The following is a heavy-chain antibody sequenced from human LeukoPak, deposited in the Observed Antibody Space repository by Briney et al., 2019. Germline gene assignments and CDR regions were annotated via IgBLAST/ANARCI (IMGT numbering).Heavy chain of an antibody. D-gene: IGHD6-19*01. CDR1: GGSISSSSYY. CDR2: INHSGST. CDR3: ARRIGSRAVAGYFDY. Sequence: SETLSLTCTVSGGSISSSSYYWGWIRQPPGKGLEWIGEINHSGSTNYNPSLKSRVTISVDTSKNQFSLKLSSVTAADTAVYYCARRIGSRAVAGYFDYWGQGTLVTVSS. V-gene: IGHV4-39*07. J-gene: IGHJ4*02.